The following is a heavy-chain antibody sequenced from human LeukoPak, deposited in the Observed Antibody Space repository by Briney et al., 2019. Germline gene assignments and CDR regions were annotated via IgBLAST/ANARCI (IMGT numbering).Heavy chain of an antibody. J-gene: IGHJ4*02. V-gene: IGHV3-20*04. CDR1: GFTFDDYG. D-gene: IGHD3-10*01. CDR3: AKEGLDYYGSGSLDY. Sequence: PGGSLRLSCAASGFTFDDYGMSWVRQAPGKGLEWVSGINWNGGSTGYADSVKGRFTISRDNAKNSLYLQMNSLRAEDTAVYYCAKEGLDYYGSGSLDYWGQGTLVTVSS. CDR2: INWNGGST.